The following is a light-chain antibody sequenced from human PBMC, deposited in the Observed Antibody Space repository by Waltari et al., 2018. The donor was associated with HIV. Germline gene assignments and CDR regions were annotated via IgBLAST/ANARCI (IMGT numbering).Light chain of an antibody. J-gene: IGLJ2*01. CDR1: ALPKKY. CDR3: YSTDNSGHHRV. V-gene: IGLV3-10*01. CDR2: EDS. Sequence: SYELTQRPSVAVSPGQTARITCTGDALPKKYASWYQQKSGQAPVLVIYEDSKRPSGFPERFSGSSSGTTATLTISGAQVEDEADYYCYSTDNSGHHRVFGTGTKLTVL.